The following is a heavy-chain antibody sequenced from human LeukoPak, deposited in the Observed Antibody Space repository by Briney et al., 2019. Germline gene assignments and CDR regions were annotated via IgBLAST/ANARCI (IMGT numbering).Heavy chain of an antibody. J-gene: IGHJ4*02. D-gene: IGHD3-9*01. CDR3: ARVGADYDILTGYDY. V-gene: IGHV5-51*01. Sequence: GASLKIPCKGSGYSFTSYWIGWVRQMPGKGLEWMGIIYPGESDTRHSPSFQGQVTISADKSISTAYLQWSSLKAWDTAMYYCARVGADYDILTGYDYWGQGTLVTVSS. CDR2: IYPGESDT. CDR1: GYSFTSYW.